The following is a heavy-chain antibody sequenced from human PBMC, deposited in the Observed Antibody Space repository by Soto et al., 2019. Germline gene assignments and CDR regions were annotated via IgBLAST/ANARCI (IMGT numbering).Heavy chain of an antibody. J-gene: IGHJ6*02. CDR3: ARGYCSNTSCYLYAIDV. Sequence: SETLSLTCALYGGSFSFYSWSWIRQPPGEGLEWIGEINHSGSTNYNPSLKSRVTISVDTSKNQFSLKLSSVTAADTAVYYCARGYCSNTSCYLYAIDVWGQGATVTVSS. V-gene: IGHV4-34*01. D-gene: IGHD2-2*01. CDR1: GGSFSFYS. CDR2: INHSGST.